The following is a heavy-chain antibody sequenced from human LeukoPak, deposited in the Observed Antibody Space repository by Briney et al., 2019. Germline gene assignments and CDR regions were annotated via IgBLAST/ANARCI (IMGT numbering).Heavy chain of an antibody. CDR2: ISGSGGST. D-gene: IGHD3-22*01. J-gene: IGHJ4*02. CDR1: GFTFSSYW. CDR3: AKDQLETYYYDSSGEYYFDY. Sequence: GGSLRLSCAASGFTFSSYWMHWVRQAPGKGLEWVSAISGSGGSTYYADSVKGRFTISRDNSKNTLYLQMNSLRAEDTAVYYCAKDQLETYYYDSSGEYYFDYWGQGTLVTVSS. V-gene: IGHV3-23*01.